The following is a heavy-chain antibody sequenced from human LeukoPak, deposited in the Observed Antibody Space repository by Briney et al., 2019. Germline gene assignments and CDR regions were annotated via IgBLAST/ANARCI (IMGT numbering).Heavy chain of an antibody. Sequence: SETLSLTCAVYGGSFSGYYWSWIRQPPGKGLEWIGYIYYSGGTKYNPSLKSRVTISVDTSKNQFSLKLSSVTAADTAVYYCARYRGKTTVSSLDWFDPRGQGTLVTVSS. CDR1: GGSFSGYY. CDR2: IYYSGGT. CDR3: ARYRGKTTVSSLDWFDP. J-gene: IGHJ5*02. V-gene: IGHV4-59*01. D-gene: IGHD4-11*01.